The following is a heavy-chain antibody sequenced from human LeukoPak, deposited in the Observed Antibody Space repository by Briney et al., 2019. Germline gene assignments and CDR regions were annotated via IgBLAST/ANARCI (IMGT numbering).Heavy chain of an antibody. CDR2: ISYSGST. J-gene: IGHJ6*02. Sequence: SGTLSLTCTVSGDSISSSSYYWGWIRQPPGKGLEWIGTISYSGSTYYNPSLKSRVTISVDTSKNQFSLKLSSVTAADTAFYYCARGLTNYYGSGTYYLSGGMDVWGQGTTVTVSS. V-gene: IGHV4-39*07. D-gene: IGHD3-10*01. CDR1: GDSISSSSYY. CDR3: ARGLTNYYGSGTYYLSGGMDV.